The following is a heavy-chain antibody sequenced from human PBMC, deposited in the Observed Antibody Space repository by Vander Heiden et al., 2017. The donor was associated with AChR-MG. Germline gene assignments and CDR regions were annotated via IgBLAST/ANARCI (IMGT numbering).Heavy chain of an antibody. V-gene: IGHV4-61*01. Sequence: QLQLQESGPGLVKPSETLSLTCTVSGGSVSSGSYYWSWIRQPPGKGLEWIGYIYYSGSTNYNPSLKSRVTISVDTSKNQFSLKLSSVTAADTAVYYCARVNFRYCSGGSCYPYWYFDLWGRGTLVTVSS. CDR3: ARVNFRYCSGGSCYPYWYFDL. CDR1: GGSVSSGSYY. D-gene: IGHD2-15*01. J-gene: IGHJ2*01. CDR2: IYYSGST.